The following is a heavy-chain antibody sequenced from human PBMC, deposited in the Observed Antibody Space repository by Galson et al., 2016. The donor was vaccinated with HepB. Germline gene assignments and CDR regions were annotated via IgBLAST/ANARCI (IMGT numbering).Heavy chain of an antibody. V-gene: IGHV3-53*01. CDR1: GFSVSSNF. CDR3: ARARAAAGNFDY. J-gene: IGHJ4*02. CDR2: IYTGGST. D-gene: IGHD6-13*01. Sequence: SLRLSCAASGFSVSSNFVSWVRPSPGKGLEWVSGIYTGGSTYYGDSVKGRFTISRDNSKNMLYLQMNSLRAEDTAVYYCARARAAAGNFDYWGQGTLVTVSS.